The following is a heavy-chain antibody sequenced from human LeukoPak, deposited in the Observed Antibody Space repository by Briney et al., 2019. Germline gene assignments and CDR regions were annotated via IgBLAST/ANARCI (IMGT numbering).Heavy chain of an antibody. CDR2: ISSSGSTI. V-gene: IGHV3-48*03. D-gene: IGHD1-1*01. CDR3: AKATGTLGN. CDR1: GFTFSSYE. Sequence: GGSLRLSCAASGFTFSSYEMNWVRQAPGKGLEWVSYISSSGSTIYYADSVKGRFTISRDNSKNTLYLQMNSLTADDTAIYYCAKATGTLGNWGQGTLVTVSS. J-gene: IGHJ4*02.